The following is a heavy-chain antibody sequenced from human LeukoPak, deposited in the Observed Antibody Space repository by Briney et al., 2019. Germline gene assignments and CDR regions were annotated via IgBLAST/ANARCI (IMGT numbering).Heavy chain of an antibody. CDR3: ARDPRGAATKYFQH. CDR1: GGTFSSYA. CDR2: IIPILGIA. Sequence: SVKVSCKASGGTFSSYAISWVRQAPGQGLEWMGRIIPILGIANYAQKFQGRVTITAVKSTSTAYMELSSLRSEDTAVYYCARDPRGAATKYFQHWGQGTLVTVSS. V-gene: IGHV1-69*04. D-gene: IGHD2-15*01. J-gene: IGHJ1*01.